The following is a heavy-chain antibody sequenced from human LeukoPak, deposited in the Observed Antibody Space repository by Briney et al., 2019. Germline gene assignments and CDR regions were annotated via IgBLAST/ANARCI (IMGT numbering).Heavy chain of an antibody. CDR1: GYTLTGYY. V-gene: IGHV1-2*02. J-gene: IGHJ4*02. Sequence: GASVKVSCKASGYTLTGYYMHWVRQAPGQGLEWMGWINPNSGGTNYAQKFQGRVTMTRDTSISTAYMELSRLRSDDTAVYYCAARERDGYNSIDYWGQGTLVTVSS. D-gene: IGHD5-24*01. CDR3: AARERDGYNSIDY. CDR2: INPNSGGT.